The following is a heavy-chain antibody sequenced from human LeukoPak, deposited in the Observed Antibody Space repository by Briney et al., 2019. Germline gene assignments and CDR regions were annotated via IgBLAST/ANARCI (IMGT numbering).Heavy chain of an antibody. V-gene: IGHV1-2*02. Sequence: ASVKVSCTASGYTFTGYYMHWVRQAPGQGLEWMGWINPNSGGTNYAQKFQGRVTMTRDTSISTAYMELSRLRSDDTAVYYCARVSLLTIFGVVIRNYYYGMDVWGQGTTVTVSS. J-gene: IGHJ6*02. D-gene: IGHD3-3*01. CDR1: GYTFTGYY. CDR3: ARVSLLTIFGVVIRNYYYGMDV. CDR2: INPNSGGT.